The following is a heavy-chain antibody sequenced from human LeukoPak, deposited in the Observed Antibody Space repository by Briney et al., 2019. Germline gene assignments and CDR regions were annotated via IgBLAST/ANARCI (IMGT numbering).Heavy chain of an antibody. V-gene: IGHV4-39*01. J-gene: IGHJ4*02. D-gene: IGHD5-24*01. CDR2: INPRGST. Sequence: PSETLSLTCTVSGDSISSSSYYWGWIRQPPGKGLEWIGEINPRGSTNYNPSLKSRVTLSADTSKDQFSLTLNSVTAADTAVYYCARRRLGYYFDYWGQGTLVTVSS. CDR3: ARRRLGYYFDY. CDR1: GDSISSSSYY.